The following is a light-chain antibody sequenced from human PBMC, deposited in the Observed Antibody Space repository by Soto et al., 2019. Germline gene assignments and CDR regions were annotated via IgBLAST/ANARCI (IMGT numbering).Light chain of an antibody. Sequence: QSVLTQPASVSGSPGQSITISCTGTSSDVGGYNFVSWYQQHPGKAPKLMIYEVSNRPSGVSSRFSGSKSGNTASLSISGLQAEDEADYYCSSYTTTTPVVFGGGTKVTVL. V-gene: IGLV2-14*01. J-gene: IGLJ2*01. CDR3: SSYTTTTPVV. CDR2: EVS. CDR1: SSDVGGYNF.